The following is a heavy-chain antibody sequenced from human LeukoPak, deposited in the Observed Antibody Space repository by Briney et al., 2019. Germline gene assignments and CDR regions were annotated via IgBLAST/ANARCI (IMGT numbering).Heavy chain of an antibody. D-gene: IGHD6-13*01. CDR3: ATTAATYYFDY. Sequence: PGGSLRLSCAASGFTVSSNYMSWVRQAPGKGLEWVSLIYTGGHTYYADSVKGRFTISRDNSKNTLCLQMNCLRAEDTAFYYCATTAATYYFDYWGQGTLVTVSS. J-gene: IGHJ4*02. V-gene: IGHV3-53*01. CDR1: GFTVSSNY. CDR2: IYTGGHT.